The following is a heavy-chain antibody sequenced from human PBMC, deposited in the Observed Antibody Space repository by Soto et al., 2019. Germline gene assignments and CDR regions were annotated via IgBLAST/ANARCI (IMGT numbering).Heavy chain of an antibody. CDR1: GGSISSGGYS. CDR3: ARGGSYYDSSGYYRGVFDY. D-gene: IGHD3-22*01. Sequence: SETLSLTCAVSGGSISSGGYSWSWIRQPPGKGLEWIGYIYHSGSTYYNPSLKSRVTISVDRSKNQFSLKLSSVTAADTAVYYCARGGSYYDSSGYYRGVFDYWGQGTLVTVSS. CDR2: IYHSGST. V-gene: IGHV4-30-2*01. J-gene: IGHJ4*02.